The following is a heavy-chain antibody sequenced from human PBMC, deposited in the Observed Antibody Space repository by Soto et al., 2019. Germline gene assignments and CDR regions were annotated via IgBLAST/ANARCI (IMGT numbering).Heavy chain of an antibody. J-gene: IGHJ4*02. V-gene: IGHV4-4*07. CDR2: IYTAGFI. CDR1: GDSISDYY. Sequence: QMQLQESGPGLVKPSETLSLNCSVSGDSISDYYWTWLRQPAGKAPEWIGRIYTAGFIIYNPALKSRVTVSVDTAINQCPLKLNSVTAADTAVYYCATGTSRNYFDFWGQGALVTV. CDR3: ATGTSRNYFDF. D-gene: IGHD1-1*01.